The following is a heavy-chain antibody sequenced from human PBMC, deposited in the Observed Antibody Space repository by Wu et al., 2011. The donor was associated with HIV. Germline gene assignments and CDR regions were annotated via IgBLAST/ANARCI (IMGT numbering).Heavy chain of an antibody. D-gene: IGHD2-2*01. CDR3: ARSGVSAEYYFYYMNV. Sequence: QVQLVQSGAEVKKPGSSVKVSCKASGGTFSSYALSWVRQAPGQGLEWMGGIIPIFGTANYAQKFQGRVTITSDQSTRTVYMELSRLRSEDTAVYYCARSGVSAEYYFYYMNVWGKGTTVTVSS. CDR2: IIPIFGTA. V-gene: IGHV1-69*05. CDR1: GGTFSSYA. J-gene: IGHJ6*03.